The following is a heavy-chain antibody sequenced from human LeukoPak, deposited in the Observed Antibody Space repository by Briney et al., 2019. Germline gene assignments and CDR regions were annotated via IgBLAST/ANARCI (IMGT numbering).Heavy chain of an antibody. CDR2: IYHSGST. CDR3: ARAVVDYGDYDPHWYSDL. J-gene: IGHJ2*01. D-gene: IGHD4-17*01. CDR1: GGSISSGGYS. V-gene: IGHV4-30-2*01. Sequence: SETLSLTCAVSGGSISSGGYSWSWIRQPPGKGLEWIGYIYHSGSTYYNPSLKSRVTISVDRSKNQFSLKLSSVTAADTAVYYCARAVVDYGDYDPHWYSDLWGRGTLVTVSS.